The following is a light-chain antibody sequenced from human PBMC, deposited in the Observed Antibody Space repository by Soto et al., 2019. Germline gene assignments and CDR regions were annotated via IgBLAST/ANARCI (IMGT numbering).Light chain of an antibody. CDR1: QNIHTN. J-gene: IGKJ5*01. CDR2: GAS. V-gene: IGKV3-15*01. CDR3: QQYYNWPRT. Sequence: ELVMTQSPATLSVSPGDRATLSCRAGQNIHTNLAWYQQKPGQAPRLLFYGASTGATGLPDRVSGRGSGTEVTRTINSLQDEDCAVYYCQQYYNWPRTFGQGTRLEIK.